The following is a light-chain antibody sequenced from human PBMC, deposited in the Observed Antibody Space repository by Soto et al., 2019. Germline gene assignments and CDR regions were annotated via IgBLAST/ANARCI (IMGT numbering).Light chain of an antibody. V-gene: IGLV1-44*01. Sequence: QTVVTQPPSASGTPGQRVAISCSGGRSNIGRNTVNWYQQLPGTAPKLLIFSNNQRPSGVPDRFSGSKSGTSASLAIIGLRSDDESDYYCAVWDDSLSGPVFGGGTKLTVL. CDR2: SNN. CDR3: AVWDDSLSGPV. J-gene: IGLJ3*02. CDR1: RSNIGRNT.